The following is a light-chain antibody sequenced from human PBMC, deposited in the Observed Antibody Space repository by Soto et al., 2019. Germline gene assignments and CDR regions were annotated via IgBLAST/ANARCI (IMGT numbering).Light chain of an antibody. V-gene: IGKV3-15*01. Sequence: ELVLTPSPVTLSVFTWERATLSCRASQSVSSNLAWYQQKPGQAPRLLIYGASTRATGIPARFSGSGSGTEFTLTISSLQSEDFAVYYCQQYNNWPPITFGQGTRLEIK. J-gene: IGKJ5*01. CDR2: GAS. CDR3: QQYNNWPPIT. CDR1: QSVSSN.